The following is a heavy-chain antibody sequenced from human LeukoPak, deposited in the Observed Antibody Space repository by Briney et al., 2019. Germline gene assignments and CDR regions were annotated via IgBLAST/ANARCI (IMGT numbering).Heavy chain of an antibody. CDR3: ARDREDLAGVYYFDY. V-gene: IGHV3-23*01. Sequence: GASLRLSCAASGFTFSSYAMSWVRQAPGKGLEWVSGISSSGGSTYYEDSVKGRFTISRDNAKNSLYLQMNSLRAEDTAVYYCARDREDLAGVYYFDYWGQGTLVTVSS. CDR1: GFTFSSYA. J-gene: IGHJ4*02. D-gene: IGHD2-15*01. CDR2: ISSSGGST.